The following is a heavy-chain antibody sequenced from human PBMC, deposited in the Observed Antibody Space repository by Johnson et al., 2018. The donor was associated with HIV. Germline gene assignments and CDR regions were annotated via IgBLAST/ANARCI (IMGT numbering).Heavy chain of an antibody. J-gene: IGHJ3*01. CDR2: IYSDGNT. CDR3: ARVALTVAGIAFDTLDV. D-gene: IGHD6-19*01. V-gene: IGHV3-53*01. CDR1: GFIVSNNY. Sequence: VQLVESGGGLVQPGGSLRLSSAASGFIVSNNYMSWVRQAPGKGLEWVSTIYSDGNTYYADSVKGRFNISRKNSKNTVYLQMNSLRAEDTAVYYCARVALTVAGIAFDTLDVWGQGTMVIVSS.